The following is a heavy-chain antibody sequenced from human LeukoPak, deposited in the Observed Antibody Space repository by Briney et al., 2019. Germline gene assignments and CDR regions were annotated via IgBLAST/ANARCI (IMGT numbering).Heavy chain of an antibody. J-gene: IGHJ4*02. CDR2: ISVNKGHT. D-gene: IGHD4-17*01. CDR3: TRDPDGDSDFDY. V-gene: IGHV1-18*01. Sequence: ASVKVSCKATGYTFTNYGVSWVRQAPGQGLEWMGWISVNKGHTNYAQKLRGRVTMTTDTSTSTAYMGLRGLKSDDTAVYYCTRDPDGDSDFDYWGQGTLVTVSS. CDR1: GYTFTNYG.